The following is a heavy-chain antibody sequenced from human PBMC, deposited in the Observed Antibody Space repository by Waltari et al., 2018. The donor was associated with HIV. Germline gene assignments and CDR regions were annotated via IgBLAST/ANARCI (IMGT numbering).Heavy chain of an antibody. D-gene: IGHD3-22*01. CDR2: IYYSGST. CDR3: ARDKDSSGYHFDY. J-gene: IGHJ4*02. Sequence: QVQLQESGPGLVKPSQTLSLTYTVSGGSISSGGYYWRWIRQHPGKGLEWIGYIYYSGSTYYNPSLKSRVTISVDTSKNQFSLKLSSVTAADTAVYYCARDKDSSGYHFDYWGQGTLVTVSS. CDR1: GGSISSGGYY. V-gene: IGHV4-31*03.